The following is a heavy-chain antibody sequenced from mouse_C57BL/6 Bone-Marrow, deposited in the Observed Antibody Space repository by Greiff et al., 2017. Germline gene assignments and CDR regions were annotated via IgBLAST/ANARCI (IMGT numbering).Heavy chain of an antibody. J-gene: IGHJ2*01. Sequence: QVQLQQPGAELVMPGASVKLSCKASGYTFTSYWMHWVKQRPGQGLEWIGELDPSDSYTNYNQKFKGKSTLTVDKSSSTAYMQLSSLTSEDSAVYYCARGDDGYEDYWGQGTTLTVSS. CDR2: LDPSDSYT. V-gene: IGHV1-69*01. CDR1: GYTFTSYW. D-gene: IGHD2-3*01. CDR3: ARGDDGYEDY.